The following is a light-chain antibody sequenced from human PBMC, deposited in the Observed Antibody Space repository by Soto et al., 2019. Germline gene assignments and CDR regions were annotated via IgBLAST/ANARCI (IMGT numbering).Light chain of an antibody. V-gene: IGKV3-11*01. CDR1: QSVSSY. CDR2: DAS. J-gene: IGKJ4*01. Sequence: EIVLTQSPATLSLSPGERATLSCRASQSVSSYLAWYQQKPGQAPRLLIYDASNRATGIPARFSDSGSGKDFVLPSDRLEPEGFAFFYVRQRGSWPRTFGGGPKGE. CDR3: RQRGSWPRT.